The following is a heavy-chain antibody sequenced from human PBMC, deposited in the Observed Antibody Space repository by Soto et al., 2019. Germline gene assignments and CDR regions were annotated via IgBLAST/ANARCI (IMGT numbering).Heavy chain of an antibody. V-gene: IGHV4-31*03. Sequence: QVQLQESGPGLVTPSQTLSLTCTVSGGSINNENYYWSWIRQHPGQGLEWLGYVYYSGSTYYNPSLKSRITMSPDSSKNQFSLKVSSVTAADTAISYCAREVTLSYYFDYWGQGLLVTVSS. CDR3: AREVTLSYYFDY. CDR1: GGSINNENYY. D-gene: IGHD3-16*01. CDR2: VYYSGST. J-gene: IGHJ4*02.